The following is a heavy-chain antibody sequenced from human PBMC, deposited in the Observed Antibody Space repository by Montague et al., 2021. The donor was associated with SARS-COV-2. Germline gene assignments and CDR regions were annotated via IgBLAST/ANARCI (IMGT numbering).Heavy chain of an antibody. CDR3: AGRQGALYHLGI. CDR1: GGSFSDYY. D-gene: IGHD2-8*01. Sequence: SETLSLTCAVYGGSFSDYYWSWIRQSPGKGLEWIGEMHQSGATNYNPSLKSRATISVDTPNSQLSLRLNSVTAADTAVYYCAGRQGALYHLGIWGQGTLVTVSS. J-gene: IGHJ4*02. V-gene: IGHV4-34*01. CDR2: MHQSGAT.